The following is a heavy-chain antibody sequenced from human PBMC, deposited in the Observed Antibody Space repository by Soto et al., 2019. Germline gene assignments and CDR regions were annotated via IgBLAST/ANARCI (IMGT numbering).Heavy chain of an antibody. Sequence: QVQLVQSGAEEKKPGSSVEVSCKASGGTFSSYTISWVRQAPGQGLEWMGRIIPNLGIANYAQKFKGRFTITADKATSTVYMELSSLRSEDTAVYYCARSPRYSYGVYYYYLGVWGKGTTVTVSS. D-gene: IGHD5-18*01. V-gene: IGHV1-69*02. J-gene: IGHJ6*03. CDR2: IIPNLGIA. CDR1: GGTFSSYT. CDR3: ARSPRYSYGVYYYYLGV.